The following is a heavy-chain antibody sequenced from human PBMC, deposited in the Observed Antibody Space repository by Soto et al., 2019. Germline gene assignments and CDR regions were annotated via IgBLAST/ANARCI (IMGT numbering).Heavy chain of an antibody. CDR1: GYTFTSYY. V-gene: IGHV1-2*02. Sequence: QAQLVQSGAEVKRPGASVKVSCEASGYTFTSYYLHWVRQAPGQGLEWMGWINPNSGDTKYAQKFRGSVTMTRDTSITTAYMKVQRLTAHDTAVYYCARQLAYCGGDCFTEPFDYWGQGTLVTVSS. D-gene: IGHD2-21*02. J-gene: IGHJ4*02. CDR2: INPNSGDT. CDR3: ARQLAYCGGDCFTEPFDY.